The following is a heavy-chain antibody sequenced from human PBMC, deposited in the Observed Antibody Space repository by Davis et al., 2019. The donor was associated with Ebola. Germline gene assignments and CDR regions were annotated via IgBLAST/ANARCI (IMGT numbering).Heavy chain of an antibody. CDR3: ARDGHIVVGPYAMDV. CDR1: VITFSSYA. Sequence: GGSLRLSCTDSVITFSSYAMSWVRQAPGKGLEWVSAITGTGASTYYADSVKGRFTISRDNAKNSLYLQMNSLRAEDTAVYYCARDGHIVVGPYAMDVWGQGTTVTVSS. D-gene: IGHD2-21*01. CDR2: ITGTGAST. J-gene: IGHJ6*02. V-gene: IGHV3-23*01.